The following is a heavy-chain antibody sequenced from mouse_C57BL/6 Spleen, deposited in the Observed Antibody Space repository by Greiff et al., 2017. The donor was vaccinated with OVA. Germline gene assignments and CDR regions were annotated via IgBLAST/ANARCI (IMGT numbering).Heavy chain of an antibody. CDR3: AFTTVVAGGNYAMDY. Sequence: QVQLQQSGAELARPGASVKLSCKASGYTFTSYGISWVKQRTGQGLEWIGEIYPRSGNTYYNEKFKGKATLTADKSSSTAYMELRSLTSEDAAVYFCAFTTVVAGGNYAMDYWGQGTSVTVSS. CDR2: IYPRSGNT. V-gene: IGHV1-81*01. J-gene: IGHJ4*01. D-gene: IGHD1-1*01. CDR1: GYTFTSYG.